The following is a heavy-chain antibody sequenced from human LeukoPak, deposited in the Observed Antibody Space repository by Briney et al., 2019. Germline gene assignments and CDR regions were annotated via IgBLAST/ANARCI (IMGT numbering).Heavy chain of an antibody. CDR2: ISYDGSNK. D-gene: IGHD3-22*01. J-gene: IGHJ4*02. Sequence: GRSLRLSCAASGFTFSSYGMHWVRQAPGKGLEWVAVISYDGSNKYYADSVKGRFTISRDNSKNTLYLQMNSLRAEDTAVYYCAKGAGTYYYDSSGYYYVYWGQGTLVTVSS. CDR1: GFTFSSYG. CDR3: AKGAGTYYYDSSGYYYVY. V-gene: IGHV3-30*18.